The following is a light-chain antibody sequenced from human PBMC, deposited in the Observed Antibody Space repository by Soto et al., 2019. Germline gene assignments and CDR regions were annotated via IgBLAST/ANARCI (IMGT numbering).Light chain of an antibody. Sequence: QSVLTQPPSVSAAPGQTVTISCSGSSSNIGKNYVSWYQQLPGTAPKVLIYDNNKRPSGIPDRFSGSKSGTSATLGITGLQTGDEADYYCGTWDSSLSAHNWVFGGGTKLTVL. V-gene: IGLV1-51*01. J-gene: IGLJ3*02. CDR2: DNN. CDR1: SSNIGKNY. CDR3: GTWDSSLSAHNWV.